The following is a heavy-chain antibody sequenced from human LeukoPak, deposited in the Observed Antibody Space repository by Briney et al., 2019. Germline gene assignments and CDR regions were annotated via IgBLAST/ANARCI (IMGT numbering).Heavy chain of an antibody. D-gene: IGHD5-18*01. V-gene: IGHV5-51*01. CDR1: GYSFTSYW. CDR2: IYPGDSDT. J-gene: IGHJ6*03. Sequence: GESLKISCKGSGYSFTSYWIGWVRQMPGKGLEWMGIIYPGDSDTTYSPSFQGQVTISADKSISTAYLQWSSLKASDSAMYYCARHNIVGHNIVDTANEGMDVWGKGTTVTVSS. CDR3: ARHNIVGHNIVDTANEGMDV.